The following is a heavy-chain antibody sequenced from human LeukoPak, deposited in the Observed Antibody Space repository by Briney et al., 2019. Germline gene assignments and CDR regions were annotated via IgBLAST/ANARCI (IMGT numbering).Heavy chain of an antibody. J-gene: IGHJ4*02. CDR2: ISYDGSNK. D-gene: IGHD5-12*01. Sequence: GGSLRLSCAASGSTFSSYAMHWVRQAPGKGLEWVAVISYDGSNKYYADSVKGRFTISRDNSKNTLYLQMNSLRAEDTAVYYCARVIVATGFDYWGQGTLVTVSS. CDR3: ARVIVATGFDY. V-gene: IGHV3-30*04. CDR1: GSTFSSYA.